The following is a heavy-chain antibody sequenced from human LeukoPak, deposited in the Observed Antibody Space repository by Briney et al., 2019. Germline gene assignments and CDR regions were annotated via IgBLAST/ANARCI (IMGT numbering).Heavy chain of an antibody. V-gene: IGHV3-15*01. CDR3: TTVAARTSSGLDY. CDR1: GFSVSNVW. J-gene: IGHJ4*02. CDR2: MKSESDGGTT. Sequence: GGSLRLSCAASGFSVSNVWMTWVRQAPGKGLEWVGRMKSESDGGTTGYAAAVKGRFTTSRDDSRNTLYLQMNSLKIEDTALYYCTTVAARTSSGLDYWGQGTLVTVSS. D-gene: IGHD5-12*01.